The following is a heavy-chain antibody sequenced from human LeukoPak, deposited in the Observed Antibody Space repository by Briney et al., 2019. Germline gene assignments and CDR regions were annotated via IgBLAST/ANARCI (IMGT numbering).Heavy chain of an antibody. J-gene: IGHJ6*02. D-gene: IGHD2-2*01. CDR1: GYTFTSYG. CDR3: ARDCSSTSCYSWHYYYYGMDV. Sequence: ASVKVSCKASGYTFTSYGISWVRQAPGQGLEWMGWISAYNGNTNYAQKLQGRVTMTTDTSTSTVYMELRSLRSDDTAVYYCARDCSSTSCYSWHYYYYGMDVWGQGTTVTVSS. V-gene: IGHV1-18*01. CDR2: ISAYNGNT.